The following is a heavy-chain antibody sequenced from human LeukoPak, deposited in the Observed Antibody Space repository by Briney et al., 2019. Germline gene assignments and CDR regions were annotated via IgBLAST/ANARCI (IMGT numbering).Heavy chain of an antibody. CDR2: IYYSGST. CDR3: ARGTHVLLWFGELSIHPGVFDY. D-gene: IGHD3-10*01. Sequence: KASETLSLTCTVSGGSISSYYWSWIRQPPGKGLEWIGYIYYSGSTNYNPSLKGRVTISVDTSKNQFSLKLSSVTAADTAVYYCARGTHVLLWFGELSIHPGVFDYWGQGTLVTVSS. CDR1: GGSISSYY. V-gene: IGHV4-59*01. J-gene: IGHJ4*02.